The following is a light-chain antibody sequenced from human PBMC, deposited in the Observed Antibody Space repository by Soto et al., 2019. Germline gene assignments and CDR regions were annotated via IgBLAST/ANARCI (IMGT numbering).Light chain of an antibody. J-gene: IGKJ2*01. CDR3: QQYGSSPPYT. Sequence: EVVLTQSPGTLSLSPGERATLSCRASQSVSNKYLAWYQQKPGQAPRLLIFGSSDRATGIPDRFSGSGSGTDFTLTISRLEPEDFAVSYCQQYGSSPPYTFGQGTKLEIK. CDR2: GSS. CDR1: QSVSNKY. V-gene: IGKV3-20*01.